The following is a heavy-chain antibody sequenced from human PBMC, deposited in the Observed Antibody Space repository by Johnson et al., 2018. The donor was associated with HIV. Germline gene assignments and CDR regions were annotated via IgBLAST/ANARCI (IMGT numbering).Heavy chain of an antibody. J-gene: IGHJ3*02. CDR1: GFTFDDYG. V-gene: IGHV3-20*04. D-gene: IGHD3-10*01. CDR3: ARDWFMVQGADAFDI. Sequence: VQLVESGGGVVRPGGSLRLSCAASGFTFDDYGMSWVRQAPGKGLEWVSGVNWNGGSTGYADSVKSRCTISRDNAKNSLYLQMNSLRAEDTALYYCARDWFMVQGADAFDIWGQGTMVTVSS. CDR2: VNWNGGST.